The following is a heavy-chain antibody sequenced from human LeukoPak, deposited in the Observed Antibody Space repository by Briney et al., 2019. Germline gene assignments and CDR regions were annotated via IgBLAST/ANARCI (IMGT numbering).Heavy chain of an antibody. CDR2: ISSSGSTI. V-gene: IGHV3-48*01. Sequence: RPGGSLRLSCAASGFTFSSYSMNWVRQAPGKGLEWVSYISSSGSTIYYADSVKGRFTISRDNARNSLFLQMNSLRAEDTAIYYCAKDIQGSYWGQGTLVTVSS. CDR1: GFTFSSYS. D-gene: IGHD2-21*01. CDR3: AKDIQGSY. J-gene: IGHJ4*02.